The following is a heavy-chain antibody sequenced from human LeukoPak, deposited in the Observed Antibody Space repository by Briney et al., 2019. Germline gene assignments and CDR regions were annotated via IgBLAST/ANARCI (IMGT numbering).Heavy chain of an antibody. V-gene: IGHV3-15*01. J-gene: IGHJ4*02. CDR2: MKNKTHGGAT. CDR3: ARGFCSRSSCYRGPFDF. CDR1: GFIFSSAW. Sequence: GGSLRLSCAASGFIFSSAWMTWVRQAPGKGLEGVGHMKNKTHGGATDYAAHVKGRFIISREDSTNTLYLQMNSLRTEHTAVYYCARGFCSRSSCYRGPFDFWGQGTLVTVPS. D-gene: IGHD2-2*01.